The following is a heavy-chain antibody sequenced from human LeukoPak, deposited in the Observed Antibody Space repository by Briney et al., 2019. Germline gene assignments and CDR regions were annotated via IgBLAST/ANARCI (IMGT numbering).Heavy chain of an antibody. J-gene: IGHJ3*02. Sequence: PSDPLSLTCTVSGGPMSSSRYYWGWIRQPPGKGLEWFGRLYYSGRTSYNLSLKRRVTISVDKSKNEFSLKLSAVPSADTAVYYCARDLDSSRTNGAFVIWGQGTMVTVSS. CDR2: LYYSGRT. CDR1: GGPMSSSRYY. CDR3: ARDLDSSRTNGAFVI. D-gene: IGHD6-13*01. V-gene: IGHV4-39*07.